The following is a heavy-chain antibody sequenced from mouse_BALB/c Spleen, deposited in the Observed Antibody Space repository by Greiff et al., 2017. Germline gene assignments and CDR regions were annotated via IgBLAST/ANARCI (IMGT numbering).Heavy chain of an antibody. D-gene: IGHD1-1*01. V-gene: IGHV3-6*02. CDR2: ISYDGSN. CDR3: ARDRYYYGTPYAMDY. J-gene: IGHJ4*01. Sequence: EVKLVESGPGLVKPSQSLSLTCSVTGYSITSGYYWNWIRQFPGNKLEWMGYISYDGSNNYNPSLKNRISITRDTSKNQFFLKLNSVTTEDTATYYCARDRYYYGTPYAMDYWGQGTSVTVSS. CDR1: GYSITSGYY.